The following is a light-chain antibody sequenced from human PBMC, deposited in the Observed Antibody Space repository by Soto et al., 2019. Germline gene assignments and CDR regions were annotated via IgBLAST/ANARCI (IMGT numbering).Light chain of an antibody. CDR3: QQSHTTPYT. Sequence: DIVLTQSPGTLSLSPGERATLSCRASQSLGGNYLAWYQQKPGQAPRLLIYATSGRATGIPDRFSGSGSGTDFTLTISRLEPEDFATYYCQQSHTTPYTFGQGTKLEI. CDR1: QSLGGNY. CDR2: ATS. J-gene: IGKJ2*01. V-gene: IGKV3-20*01.